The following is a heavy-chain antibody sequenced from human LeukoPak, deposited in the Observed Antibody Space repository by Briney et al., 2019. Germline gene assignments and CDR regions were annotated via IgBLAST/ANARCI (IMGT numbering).Heavy chain of an antibody. J-gene: IGHJ4*02. V-gene: IGHV4-39*01. CDR2: IYYSGST. Sequence: SETLSPTCTVPGGSISSSSYYWGWIRQPPGKGLEWIGSIYYSGSTYYNPSLKSRVTISVDTSKNQFSLKLSSVTAADTAVYYCARHSGSGSSNFDYWGQGTLVTVSS. CDR1: GGSISSSSYY. D-gene: IGHD3-10*01. CDR3: ARHSGSGSSNFDY.